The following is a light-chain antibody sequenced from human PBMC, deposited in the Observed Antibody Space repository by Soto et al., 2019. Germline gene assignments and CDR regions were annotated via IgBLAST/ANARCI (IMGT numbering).Light chain of an antibody. J-gene: IGKJ1*01. CDR3: QQYDSTPPT. CDR2: GAS. Sequence: EIVLTQSPGTLSLSPGERATLSCRASQSVNSNYLAWYQRQPGQAPRLLIYGASNRATDIPYRFSASGSGTDFTLTITRLEAEDFAVYYCQQYDSTPPTFGQGTKVEVQ. V-gene: IGKV3-20*01. CDR1: QSVNSNY.